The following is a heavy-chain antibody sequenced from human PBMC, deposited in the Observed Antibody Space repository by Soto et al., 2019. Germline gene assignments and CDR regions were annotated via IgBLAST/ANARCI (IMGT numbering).Heavy chain of an antibody. J-gene: IGHJ3*02. CDR2: ISSSGSTK. CDR1: GFTFSNYE. V-gene: IGHV3-48*03. Sequence: GGSLRLSCAASGFTFSNYEMNWVRQAPGKGLEWVSYISSSGSTKHYADSVKGRFIIPRDNAKNSLYLQMNSLRAEDTAVYYCARSRTYYDFWSGYFGAFDIWGQGTMVTVSS. D-gene: IGHD3-3*01. CDR3: ARSRTYYDFWSGYFGAFDI.